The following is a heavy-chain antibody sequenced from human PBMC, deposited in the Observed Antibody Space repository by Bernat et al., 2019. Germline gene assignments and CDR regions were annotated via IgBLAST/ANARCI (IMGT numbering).Heavy chain of an antibody. CDR3: ARVFRSTLYFDYGMDV. V-gene: IGHV3-48*03. D-gene: IGHD1-1*01. CDR1: GFTFNSYE. CDR2: ISSSGSSI. Sequence: EVQLVESGGGLVQPGGSLRLSCAASGFTFNSYELNWVRQAPGKGLEWVSYISSSGSSIYYADSVKGRFTISRDNAKNSLFLQMNSLRAEDTAVYYCARVFRSTLYFDYGMDVWGQGTTVTVSS. J-gene: IGHJ6*02.